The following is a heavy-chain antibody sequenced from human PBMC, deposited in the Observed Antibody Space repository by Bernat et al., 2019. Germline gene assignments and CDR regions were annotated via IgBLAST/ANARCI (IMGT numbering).Heavy chain of an antibody. CDR1: GGSISSYY. V-gene: IGHV4-59*08. Sequence: QVQLQESGPGLVKPSETLSLTCTVSGGSISSYYWSWIRQPPGKGLEWIGYIYYSGSTSYNPSLESRVTISVDTSKNQFSLRLSSVTAADTAVYYCARHGAGGMVRGVIQHWGQGTLVTVSS. CDR3: ARHGAGGMVRGVIQH. J-gene: IGHJ1*01. D-gene: IGHD3-10*01. CDR2: IYYSGST.